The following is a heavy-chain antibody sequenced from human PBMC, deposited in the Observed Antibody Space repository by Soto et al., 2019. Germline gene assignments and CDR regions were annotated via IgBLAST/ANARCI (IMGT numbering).Heavy chain of an antibody. D-gene: IGHD2-15*01. CDR3: AREGRAWFDP. V-gene: IGHV1-18*01. CDR1: SYD. Sequence: SYDIGGRRQAPGQGLEWMGWISAYNGNTNYAQKLQGRVTMTTDTSTSTAYMELRSLRSDDTAVYYCAREGRAWFDPWGQGTLVTVSS. J-gene: IGHJ5*02. CDR2: ISAYNGNT.